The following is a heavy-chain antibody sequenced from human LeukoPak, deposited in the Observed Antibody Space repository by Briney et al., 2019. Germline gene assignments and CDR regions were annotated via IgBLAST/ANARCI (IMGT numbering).Heavy chain of an antibody. Sequence: PGGSLRLSCSASGFTFSHAWMSWVRQAPGKGLEWVGCIKSVTDGGMTTDYAAPVKGRFTISRDDSNATVFLQMNSLKTEDTAMYYCTTPLTTEAAEVFDPWGQGTLVTVSS. CDR1: GFTFSHAW. CDR2: IKSVTDGGMTT. V-gene: IGHV3-15*01. CDR3: TTPLTTEAAEVFDP. D-gene: IGHD3-22*01. J-gene: IGHJ5*02.